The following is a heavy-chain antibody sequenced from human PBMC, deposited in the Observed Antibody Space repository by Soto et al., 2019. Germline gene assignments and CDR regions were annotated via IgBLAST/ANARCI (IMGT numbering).Heavy chain of an antibody. CDR1: GGSISSSSYY. J-gene: IGHJ4*02. CDR2: IYYSGST. Sequence: SETLSLTCTVSGGSISSSSYYWGWIRQPPGKGLEWIGSIYYSGSTYYNPSLKSRVTISVDTSKNQFSLKLSSVTAADTAVYYCARDGLTVVTPLFDYWGQGTLVTVSS. CDR3: ARDGLTVVTPLFDY. V-gene: IGHV4-39*07. D-gene: IGHD2-21*02.